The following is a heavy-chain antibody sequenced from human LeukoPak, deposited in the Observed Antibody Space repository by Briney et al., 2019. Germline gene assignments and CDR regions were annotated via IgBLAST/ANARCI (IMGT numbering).Heavy chain of an antibody. V-gene: IGHV3-7*01. D-gene: IGHD3-9*01. CDR1: GFTFSSYW. CDR3: ARDYYYDILTGTFDY. Sequence: PGGSLRLSCAASGFTFSSYWMSWVRQAPGKGLEWVANLKQDGSEKYYVDSVKGRFTISRDNAKNSLYLQMNSLRAEDTAVYYCARDYYYDILTGTFDYWGQGTLVTVSS. CDR2: LKQDGSEK. J-gene: IGHJ4*02.